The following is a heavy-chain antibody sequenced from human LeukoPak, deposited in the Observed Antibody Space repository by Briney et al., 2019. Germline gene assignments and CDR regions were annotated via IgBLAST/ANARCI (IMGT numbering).Heavy chain of an antibody. V-gene: IGHV4-31*03. CDR2: IYYSGGT. D-gene: IGHD3-22*01. CDR1: GGSISSGGYY. Sequence: SQTLSLTCTVSGGSISSGGYYWSWIRQHPGKGLERIGYIYYSGGTYYNPSLKSRVTISVDTSKNQFSLKLSSVTAADTAVYYCARDGTDSSGYYYYFDYWGQGALVTVSS. CDR3: ARDGTDSSGYYYYFDY. J-gene: IGHJ4*02.